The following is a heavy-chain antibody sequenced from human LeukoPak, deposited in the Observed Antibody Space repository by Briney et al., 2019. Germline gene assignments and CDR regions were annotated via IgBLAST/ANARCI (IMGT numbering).Heavy chain of an antibody. D-gene: IGHD3-16*01. J-gene: IGHJ3*02. V-gene: IGHV3-72*01. CDR1: RFSLSDQF. CDR2: SRNRANSHTT. CDR3: TRDGGNSGNTAFDI. Sequence: GGSVRLSCAASRFSLSDQFMDGVRQAPGKGLEWIGSSRNRANSHTTEYAASVKGRFTIPRDDSGNLMNLQMNSLKIEDTAVYFCTRDGGNSGNTAFDIWGQGTEVTVSS.